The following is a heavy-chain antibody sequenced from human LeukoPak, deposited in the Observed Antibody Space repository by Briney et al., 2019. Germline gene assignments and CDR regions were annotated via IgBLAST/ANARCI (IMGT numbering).Heavy chain of an antibody. CDR3: ARYGGRTLQYSFFDY. D-gene: IGHD4-23*01. CDR2: IYPDNSNSNI. Sequence: PGESLKISCQGYGYSGYWVGWVRRMPGKGLEWMGIIYPDNSNSNIRYSPSFQGQVTISADKSTNTAFLQWSSLKASDTAMYYCARYGGRTLQYSFFDYWGQGTLVTVSS. V-gene: IGHV5-51*01. J-gene: IGHJ4*02. CDR1: GYSGYW.